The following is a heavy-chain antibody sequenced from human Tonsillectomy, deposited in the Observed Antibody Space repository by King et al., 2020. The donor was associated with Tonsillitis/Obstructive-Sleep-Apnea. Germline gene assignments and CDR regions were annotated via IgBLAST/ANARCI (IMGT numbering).Heavy chain of an antibody. J-gene: IGHJ3*01. V-gene: IGHV2-5*02. Sequence: ITLQESGPTLVKPTQTLTLTCTFSGFSLTTYGVGVGWIRQPPGQALEWLALVYWDDDNRYNPSLKSSLTVTKDTSKNQVVLIMTNVDPVDTATYFCAHRVPYNSNWDYGAFDVWGQGTLVTVSS. D-gene: IGHD1-7*01. CDR1: GFSLTTYGVG. CDR2: VYWDDDN. CDR3: AHRVPYNSNWDYGAFDV.